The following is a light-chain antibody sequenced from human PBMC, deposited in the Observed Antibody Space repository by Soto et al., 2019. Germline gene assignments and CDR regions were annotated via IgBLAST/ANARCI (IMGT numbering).Light chain of an antibody. CDR3: QQSYSTPWT. CDR1: KSISSY. CDR2: AAS. Sequence: DIPMTQSPSSLSASVGDRVTITCRASKSISSYLNWYQQKPGKAPKLLIYAASSLQSGVPSRFSGSGSGTDFTLTISSLQPEDFATYYCQQSYSTPWTFGKVTKVEIK. V-gene: IGKV1-39*01. J-gene: IGKJ1*01.